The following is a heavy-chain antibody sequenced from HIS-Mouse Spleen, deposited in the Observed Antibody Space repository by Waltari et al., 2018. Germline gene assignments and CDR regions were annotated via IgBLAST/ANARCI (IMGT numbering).Heavy chain of an antibody. J-gene: IGHJ2*01. Sequence: QLKLQESCPGVVMPSETLALTCTVSGGSISSSSYYWGWVCQPHGKGLEWIGCIYYRGNTYYNPSPRSRVTMSVDTTKNQFSLKLSSVTAADTAVYYCAGEIPYSSSCYDWYFDLWGRGTLVTVSS. D-gene: IGHD6-13*01. CDR3: AGEIPYSSSCYDWYFDL. CDR2: IYYRGNT. CDR1: GGSISSSSYY. V-gene: IGHV4-39*07.